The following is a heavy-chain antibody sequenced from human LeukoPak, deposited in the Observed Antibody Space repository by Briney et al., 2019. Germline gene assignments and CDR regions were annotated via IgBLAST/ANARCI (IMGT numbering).Heavy chain of an antibody. CDR2: IYYSGST. Sequence: SETLSLTCTVSGGSISSSSYYWGWIRPPPGKELELIGCIYYSGSTYYNPSLKSRVTISVDTSKNQFSLKLSSVTAADTAVYYCARRKAYYYGSGNERFDPWGQGTLVTVSS. CDR1: GGSISSSSYY. D-gene: IGHD3-10*01. CDR3: ARRKAYYYGSGNERFDP. V-gene: IGHV4-39*01. J-gene: IGHJ5*02.